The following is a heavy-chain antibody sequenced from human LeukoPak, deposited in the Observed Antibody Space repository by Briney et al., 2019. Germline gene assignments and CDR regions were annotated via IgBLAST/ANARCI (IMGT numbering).Heavy chain of an antibody. V-gene: IGHV4-4*02. CDR3: ARVFWFDP. CDR2: INHSGST. J-gene: IGHJ5*02. CDR1: GDSISSSNG. Sequence: SGTLSLTCAVSGDSISSSNGWSWVRQPPGKGLEWIGEINHSGSTNYNPSLKSRVTISVDTSKNQFSLKLSSVTAADTAVYYCARVFWFDPWGQGTLVTVSS.